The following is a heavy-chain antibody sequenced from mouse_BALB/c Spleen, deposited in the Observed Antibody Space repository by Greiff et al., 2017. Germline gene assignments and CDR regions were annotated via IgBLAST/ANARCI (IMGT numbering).Heavy chain of an antibody. CDR1: GFTFSSYA. CDR3: AREGYYGYYAMDY. Sequence: EVKVVESGGGLVKPGGSLKLSCAASGFTFSSYAMSWVRQSPEKRLEWVAEISSGGSYTYYPDTVTGRFTISRDNAKNTLYLEMSSLRSEDTAMYYCAREGYYGYYAMDYWGQGTSVTVSS. J-gene: IGHJ4*01. D-gene: IGHD1-2*01. CDR2: ISSGGSYT. V-gene: IGHV5-9-4*01.